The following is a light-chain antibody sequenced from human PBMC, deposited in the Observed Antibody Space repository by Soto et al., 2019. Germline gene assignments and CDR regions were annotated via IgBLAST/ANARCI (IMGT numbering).Light chain of an antibody. V-gene: IGLV3-21*02. CDR2: DDS. J-gene: IGLJ1*01. CDR3: QVWDISRDYQGV. CDR1: NIGSKS. Sequence: SYELTQPPSVSVAPGQTARITCGGNNIGSKSVQWYQQKPGQDPVLVVYDDSDRPSGIPERFSGSNSGNTATLTISRVEAWYDADYYCQVWDISRDYQGVFVTGTKLTV.